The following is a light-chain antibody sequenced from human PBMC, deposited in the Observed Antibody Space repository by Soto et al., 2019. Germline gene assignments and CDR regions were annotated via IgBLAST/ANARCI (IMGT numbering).Light chain of an antibody. CDR2: KAS. J-gene: IGKJ1*01. CDR1: QIIDTW. CDR3: QQYETYSPWT. V-gene: IGKV1-5*03. Sequence: DIQMTQSPSSLSASVGDRITITCRASQIIDTWLAWYQQKPGKAPELLIYKASSLENGVPSRFSGSGSGTEFTLTISSLQPDDFATYYCQQYETYSPWTFGQGTKVEVK.